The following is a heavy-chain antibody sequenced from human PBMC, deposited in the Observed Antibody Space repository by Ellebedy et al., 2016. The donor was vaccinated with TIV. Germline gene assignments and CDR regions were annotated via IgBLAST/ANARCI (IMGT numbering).Heavy chain of an antibody. CDR1: GYTFSSFS. J-gene: IGHJ5*02. Sequence: ASVKVSCKASGYTFSSFSVTWVRQAPGQGLEWMGWISGNNGDTNYAQKLQGRVTMTTDTSTSTAYMELRSLTSDDTAVYYCARDGGSYYGANHWGQGALVTVSS. V-gene: IGHV1-18*01. CDR3: ARDGGSYYGANH. D-gene: IGHD1-26*01. CDR2: ISGNNGDT.